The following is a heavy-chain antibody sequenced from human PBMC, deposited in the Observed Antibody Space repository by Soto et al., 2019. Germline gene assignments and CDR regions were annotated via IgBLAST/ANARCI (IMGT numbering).Heavy chain of an antibody. CDR3: GRERWGLLDI. V-gene: IGHV3-74*01. CDR1: GFTFSDYW. D-gene: IGHD7-27*01. CDR2: INADGSIA. J-gene: IGHJ3*02. Sequence: EVQLVESGGGLVQPGGSLRLSCAASGFTFSDYWMAWARQAPGKGLFWVSRINADGSIAHYAESVKGRLTISRDNAKNTLWLQLNSLRDDDTAVHYCGRERWGLLDIWGQGAMVTVSS.